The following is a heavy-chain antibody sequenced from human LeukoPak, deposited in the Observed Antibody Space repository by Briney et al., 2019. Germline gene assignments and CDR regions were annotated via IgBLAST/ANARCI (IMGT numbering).Heavy chain of an antibody. CDR2: IYYSEST. D-gene: IGHD3-22*01. J-gene: IGHJ4*02. Sequence: SETLSLTCTVSGGSISSGGYYWSWIRQHPGKGLEWIGYIYYSESTYYNPSLKSRVTISVDTSKNQFSLKLSSVTAADTAVYYCARDKGYYDSRGYFDYWGQGTLVTVSS. CDR3: ARDKGYYDSRGYFDY. CDR1: GGSISSGGYY. V-gene: IGHV4-31*03.